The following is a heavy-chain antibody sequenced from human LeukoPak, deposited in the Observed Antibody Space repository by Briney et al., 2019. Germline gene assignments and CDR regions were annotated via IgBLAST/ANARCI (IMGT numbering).Heavy chain of an antibody. CDR1: GGSFSSYY. CDR3: ARGSGYCTNGVCSLYYFDY. D-gene: IGHD2-8*01. J-gene: IGHJ4*02. V-gene: IGHV4-34*01. CDR2: INHSGST. Sequence: SETLSLTCAVYGGSFSSYYWSWIRQPPGKGLEWIGEINHSGSTNYNPSLKSRVTISVDTSKNQFSLKLSSVTAADTAVYYCARGSGYCTNGVCSLYYFDYWGRGTLVTVSS.